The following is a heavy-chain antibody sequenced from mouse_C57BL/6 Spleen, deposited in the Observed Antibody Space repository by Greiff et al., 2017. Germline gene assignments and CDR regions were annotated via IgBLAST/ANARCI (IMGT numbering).Heavy chain of an antibody. D-gene: IGHD2-5*01. J-gene: IGHJ4*01. Sequence: QVQLQQSGAELVKPGASVKLSCKASGYTFTSYWMHWVKQRPGQGLEWIGMIHPNSGSTNYNEKFKSKATLTVDKSSSTAYMQLSSLTSEDSAVYYCPRMSNLYAMDYWGQGTSVTVSS. CDR2: IHPNSGST. CDR3: PRMSNLYAMDY. CDR1: GYTFTSYW. V-gene: IGHV1-64*01.